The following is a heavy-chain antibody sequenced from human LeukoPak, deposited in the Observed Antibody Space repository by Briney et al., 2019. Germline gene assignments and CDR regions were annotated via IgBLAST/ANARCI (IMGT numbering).Heavy chain of an antibody. J-gene: IGHJ5*02. V-gene: IGHV1-18*01. CDR2: ISPYNGNT. CDR3: ARDQRGYGDSSGASKWIDP. CDR1: GYTFTSYG. Sequence: GASVKVSCKASGYTFTSYGINWVRQAPGQGLEWMGWISPYNGNTKYAEKIQRRVTITTDTSTSTAYMELRSLSSDDTAAYYCARDQRGYGDSSGASKWIDPWGQGTLVTVSS. D-gene: IGHD4-17*01.